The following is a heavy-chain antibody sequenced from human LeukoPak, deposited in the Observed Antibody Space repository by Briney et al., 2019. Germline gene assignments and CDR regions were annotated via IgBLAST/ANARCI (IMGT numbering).Heavy chain of an antibody. CDR1: GFTFSSYW. CDR3: TCPSAAGPN. J-gene: IGHJ4*02. CDR2: IKQDGSQK. Sequence: GGSLRLSCAASGFTFSSYWMSWVRQAPGKGMEWVANIKQDGSQKYYVDSVKGRFTISRDNAKNSLYLQMNSLRAEDTAMYYCTCPSAAGPNWGQGTLVTVSS. V-gene: IGHV3-7*03. D-gene: IGHD6-13*01.